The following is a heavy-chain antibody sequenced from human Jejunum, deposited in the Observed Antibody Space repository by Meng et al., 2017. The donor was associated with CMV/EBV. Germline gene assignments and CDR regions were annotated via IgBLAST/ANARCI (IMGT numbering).Heavy chain of an antibody. V-gene: IGHV3-23*01. Sequence: MGWVRRAPGKGLEWVSGISGSGDSTYYTDSVKGRFTISRDNSQNTLYLHMSSLRAEDTAVYFCAKGGTLNVVVPDASWAIGYWGQGTLVTVSS. CDR2: ISGSGDST. D-gene: IGHD2-2*01. J-gene: IGHJ4*02. CDR3: AKGGTLNVVVPDASWAIGY.